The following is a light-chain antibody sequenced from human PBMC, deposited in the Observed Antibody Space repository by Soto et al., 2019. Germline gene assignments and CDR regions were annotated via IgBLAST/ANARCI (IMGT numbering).Light chain of an antibody. Sequence: DIQMTQSPSSVSASVVDRVTITCRASQGISSWLAWYQQKPGQAPNLLIYAASTLQAGVPSRFRGSGSGTDFTLTISSLQPEDFATYFCQQSNSSPPTFGGGTKVDIK. CDR2: AAS. CDR1: QGISSW. CDR3: QQSNSSPPT. V-gene: IGKV1-12*01. J-gene: IGKJ4*01.